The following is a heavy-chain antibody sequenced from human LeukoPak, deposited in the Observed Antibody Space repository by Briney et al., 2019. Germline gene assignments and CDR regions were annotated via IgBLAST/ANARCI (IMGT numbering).Heavy chain of an antibody. D-gene: IGHD4-11*01. CDR2: ICPGDSDT. V-gene: IGHV5-51*01. CDR3: ARGRDDYTSPGPVWFDP. CDR1: GYSFTSYL. Sequence: GESLKSSSKCSGYSFTSYLIGWARHPPGKGLEWMGIICPGDSDTSYSPSFQGQVTISADKSISTAYLQWSSLKASDTAMYYCARGRDDYTSPGPVWFDPWGQGTLVTVSS. J-gene: IGHJ5*02.